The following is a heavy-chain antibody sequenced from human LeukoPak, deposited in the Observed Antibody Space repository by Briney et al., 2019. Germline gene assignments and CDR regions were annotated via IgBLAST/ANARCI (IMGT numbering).Heavy chain of an antibody. J-gene: IGHJ4*02. D-gene: IGHD1-26*01. CDR3: ARLEGGSYYETFDY. Sequence: GGSLRLSCAASGFTFSTYWMNWVRQAPGKGLEWVANIKQDGSEKYYVDSVKGRFTISRDNAKNSLYLQMNSLRAEDTAMYYCARLEGGSYYETFDYWGQGTLVTVSS. V-gene: IGHV3-7*01. CDR2: IKQDGSEK. CDR1: GFTFSTYW.